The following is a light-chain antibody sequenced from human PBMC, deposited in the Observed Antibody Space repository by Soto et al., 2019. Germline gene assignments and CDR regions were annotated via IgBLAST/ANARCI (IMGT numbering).Light chain of an antibody. Sequence: QSALTQPASVSGSPGQSITISCTGTSSDVGCYNYVSWYQQHPGKAPKLMIYEVSNRPSGVSNRFSGSKSGNTASLTISGLQAEDEADYYCSSYTLSSTDVVFGGGTKLTVL. CDR1: SSDVGCYNY. V-gene: IGLV2-14*01. CDR2: EVS. J-gene: IGLJ2*01. CDR3: SSYTLSSTDVV.